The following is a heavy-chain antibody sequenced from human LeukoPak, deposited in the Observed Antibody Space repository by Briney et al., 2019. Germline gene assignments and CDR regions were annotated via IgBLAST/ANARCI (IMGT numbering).Heavy chain of an antibody. CDR1: GFTFSRDS. J-gene: IGHJ4*02. D-gene: IGHD6-13*01. CDR2: INGGGSPI. V-gene: IGHV3-48*01. CDR3: AKMSSGYSSSD. Sequence: PGGSLRLSCAASGFTFSRDSMNWVRQAPGKGLEWVSYINGGGSPIFYADSVRGRFTISRDNAKNSLHLQMNSLRAEDTAVYYCAKMSSGYSSSDWGQGTLVTVSS.